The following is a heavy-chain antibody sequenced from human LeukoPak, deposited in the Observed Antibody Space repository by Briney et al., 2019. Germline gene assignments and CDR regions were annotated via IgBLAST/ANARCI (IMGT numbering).Heavy chain of an antibody. J-gene: IGHJ6*02. CDR1: GYTFTSYG. Sequence: GASVKVSCKASGYTFTSYGISWVRQAPGQGLEWMGWISAYNGNTNYAQKLQGRVTMTADTSTSTAYMELRSLRSDDTAVYYCARDGPCSGGSCYPGEALYYYGMDVWGQGTTVTVSS. CDR3: ARDGPCSGGSCYPGEALYYYGMDV. V-gene: IGHV1-18*01. CDR2: ISAYNGNT. D-gene: IGHD2-15*01.